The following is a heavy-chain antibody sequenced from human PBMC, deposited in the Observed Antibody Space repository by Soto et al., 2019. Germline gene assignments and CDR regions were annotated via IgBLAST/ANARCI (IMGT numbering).Heavy chain of an antibody. D-gene: IGHD3-9*01. CDR3: ARDLGEREYYDILTGYLRGNAFDI. Sequence: GGSLRPSCPPSGFTFSTYPITWVRQPPGKGLKWVSGINWNGGSTGYADSVKGRFTISRDNAKNSLYLQMNSLRAEDTALYYCARDLGEREYYDILTGYLRGNAFDIWGQGTMVTVSS. V-gene: IGHV3-20*04. CDR2: INWNGGST. CDR1: GFTFSTYP. J-gene: IGHJ3*02.